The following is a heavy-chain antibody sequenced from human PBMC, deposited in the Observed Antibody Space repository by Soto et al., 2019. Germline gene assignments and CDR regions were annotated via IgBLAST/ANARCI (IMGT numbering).Heavy chain of an antibody. CDR2: ITGRDTF. D-gene: IGHD3-22*01. CDR3: ARGEIRITMIVLDYGMDV. CDR1: GFTFSSFA. J-gene: IGHJ6*02. V-gene: IGHV3-21*01. Sequence: GGSLRLSCAASGFTFSSFAMHWVRQAPGRGLEWVSCITGRDTFYADSVKGRFTISRDNAKNTLYLQMSSLRAEDTAVYYCARGEIRITMIVLDYGMDVWGQGTTVTVSS.